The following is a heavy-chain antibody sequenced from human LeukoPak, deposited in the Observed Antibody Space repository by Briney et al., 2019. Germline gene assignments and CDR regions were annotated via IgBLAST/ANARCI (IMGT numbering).Heavy chain of an antibody. J-gene: IGHJ4*02. Sequence: PGGSLRLSCAASGFTFSSYSMNWVRQAPGKGLEWVSSISTTSSYIYYADSVKGRFTISRDNAKNSLYLQMNSLRAEDTAVYYCARHSVAWIQLWLLDYWGQGTLVTVSS. CDR3: ARHSVAWIQLWLLDY. D-gene: IGHD5-18*01. V-gene: IGHV3-21*01. CDR2: ISTTSSYI. CDR1: GFTFSSYS.